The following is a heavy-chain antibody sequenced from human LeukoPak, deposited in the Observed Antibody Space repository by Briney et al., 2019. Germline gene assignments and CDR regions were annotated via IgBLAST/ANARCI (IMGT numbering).Heavy chain of an antibody. J-gene: IGHJ4*02. CDR2: IIPIFGTA. V-gene: IGHV1-69*05. Sequence: SVKVSCKASGGTFSSYAISWVRQAPGQGLEWMGGIIPIFGTANYAQKFQSRVTITTDESTSTAYMELSSLRSEDTAVYYCARTPGLGYCSSTSCYDYFDYWGQGTLVTVFS. CDR3: ARTPGLGYCSSTSCYDYFDY. D-gene: IGHD2-2*01. CDR1: GGTFSSYA.